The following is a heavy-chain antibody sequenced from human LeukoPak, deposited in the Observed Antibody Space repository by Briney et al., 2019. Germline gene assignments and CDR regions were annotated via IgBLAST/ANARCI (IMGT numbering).Heavy chain of an antibody. Sequence: PGGSLRLSCAASGFTFSSYNMNWVRQAPGKGLEWVSSISSSSSYIYYADSVKGRFTISRDNAKNTLYLQMNSLRAEDTAVYYCAHGSMYQLDYWGQGTLVTVSS. CDR2: ISSSSSYI. CDR3: AHGSMYQLDY. J-gene: IGHJ4*02. CDR1: GFTFSSYN. V-gene: IGHV3-21*04. D-gene: IGHD2-2*01.